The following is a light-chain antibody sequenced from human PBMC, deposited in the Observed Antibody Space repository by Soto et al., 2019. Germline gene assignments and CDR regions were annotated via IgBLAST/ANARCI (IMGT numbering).Light chain of an antibody. CDR1: QSVSSN. Sequence: EIVMTQSPATLSVSPGERATLSCRASQSVSSNLAWYQQKPGQAPRLLIYDAFTRATGIPARFSGSGSGTEDTLTISSLQSEDSAVYYCQHWHWHPCTVTFGGGTKVEIK. J-gene: IGKJ4*01. CDR2: DAF. CDR3: QHWHWHPCTVT. V-gene: IGKV3-15*01.